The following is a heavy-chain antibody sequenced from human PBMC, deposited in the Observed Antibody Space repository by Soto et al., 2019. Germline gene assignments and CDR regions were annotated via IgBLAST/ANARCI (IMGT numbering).Heavy chain of an antibody. J-gene: IGHJ4*02. CDR3: AKDTYYHDSSGYYVFYY. V-gene: IGHV3-30*18. CDR1: GFTFTDYG. CDR2: ISYDGSNK. D-gene: IGHD3-22*01. Sequence: QVQLVESGGGVVQPGRSLRLSCADSGFTFTDYGMHWVRQAPGKGLEWVAVISYDGSNKNYADSVKGRFTISRDNSKNTLYLQMNSLRAEDTAVYYCAKDTYYHDSSGYYVFYYWGQGTLVTVSS.